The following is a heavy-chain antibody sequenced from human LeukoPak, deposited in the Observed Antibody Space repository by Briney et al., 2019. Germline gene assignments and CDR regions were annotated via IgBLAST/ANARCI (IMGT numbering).Heavy chain of an antibody. CDR2: INNDGSST. V-gene: IGHV3-74*01. CDR1: GFTFSTYW. CDR3: ASPPLSN. Sequence: PGGSLRLSCAASGFTFSTYWMHWVRQAPGKGLVWVSRINNDGSSTTYADSVKGRFTISRDNAKNTLYLQMNSLSAEDTAVYYCASPPLSNWGQGTLVTVSS. J-gene: IGHJ4*02.